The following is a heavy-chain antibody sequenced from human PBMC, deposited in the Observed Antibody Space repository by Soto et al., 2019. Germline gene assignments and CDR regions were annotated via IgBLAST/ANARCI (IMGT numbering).Heavy chain of an antibody. V-gene: IGHV3-21*01. Sequence: PGGSLRLSCTVSGFAFNNYGINWVRQAPGKGLEWVSSISKSDYTYYSDSVKGRFTISRDNANNSLFLQMNSLRVEDTAVYYCARRASRWGQGTMVTVSS. CDR2: ISKSDYT. CDR1: GFAFNNYG. J-gene: IGHJ3*01. D-gene: IGHD1-26*01. CDR3: ARRASR.